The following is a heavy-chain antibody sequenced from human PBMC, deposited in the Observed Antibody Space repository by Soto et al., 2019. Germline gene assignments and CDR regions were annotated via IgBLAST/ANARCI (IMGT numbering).Heavy chain of an antibody. CDR1: GGSFSDYY. CDR3: ARTPTRGASAWLDP. V-gene: IGHV4-34*01. CDR2: IHLSGRV. J-gene: IGHJ5*02. Sequence: QVQLQQWGSGLLKPSETLSLTCAIYGGSFSDYYWHWIRQSPGKGLEWIGEIHLSGRVNFTPSLKSRTSLSMDTSRNPFFLTLRSVTAADMAVYFCARTPTRGASAWLDPWGRGHLVTVSS. D-gene: IGHD1-26*01.